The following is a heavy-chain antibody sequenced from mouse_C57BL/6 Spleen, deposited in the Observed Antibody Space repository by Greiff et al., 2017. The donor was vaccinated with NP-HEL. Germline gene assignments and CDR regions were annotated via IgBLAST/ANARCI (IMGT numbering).Heavy chain of an antibody. Sequence: EVKLMESGGGLVKPGGSLKLSCAASGFTFSDYGMHWVRQAPEKGLEWVAYISSGSSTIYYADTVKGRFTISRDNANNTLFLQMTSLRSEDTAMYYCARRRNYYGSSYGYFDVWGTGTTVTVSS. D-gene: IGHD1-1*01. V-gene: IGHV5-17*01. CDR3: ARRRNYYGSSYGYFDV. J-gene: IGHJ1*03. CDR1: GFTFSDYG. CDR2: ISSGSSTI.